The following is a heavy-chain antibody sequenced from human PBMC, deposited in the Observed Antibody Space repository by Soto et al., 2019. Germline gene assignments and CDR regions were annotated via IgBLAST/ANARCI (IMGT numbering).Heavy chain of an antibody. J-gene: IGHJ4*02. Sequence: EVQLVQTGGGLIKPGGSLSLSCAASGLSVSDKYMSWVRQAPGKGLEWVSLTYTGGNSYFADFVKGRFIVSRDISKNTLFLHMNSLAAEDTAVYYCATEGYAYGLDLWGQGSLVTVSS. V-gene: IGHV3-53*02. D-gene: IGHD3-10*01. CDR2: TYTGGNS. CDR1: GLSVSDKY. CDR3: ATEGYAYGLDL.